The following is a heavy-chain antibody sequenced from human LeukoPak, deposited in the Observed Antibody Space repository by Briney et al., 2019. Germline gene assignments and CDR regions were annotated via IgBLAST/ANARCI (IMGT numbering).Heavy chain of an antibody. CDR3: ARRSEMDWYFDL. CDR2: IYYSGST. Sequence: SETLSLTCTASGSSISSNNYYWGCIRQPPGKGLEWIGSIYYSGSTYYSPSLKSRVTISVDTSKNQFSLKLSSVTAADTAVYYCARRSEMDWYFDLWGQGTLVTVSS. J-gene: IGHJ2*01. D-gene: IGHD1-14*01. V-gene: IGHV4-39*01. CDR1: GSSISSNNYY.